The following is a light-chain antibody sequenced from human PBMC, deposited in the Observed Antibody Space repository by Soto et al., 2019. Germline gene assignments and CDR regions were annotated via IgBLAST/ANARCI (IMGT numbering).Light chain of an antibody. V-gene: IGKV3-11*01. CDR1: QSVSSY. CDR3: QQRSNWPPLT. Sequence: EIVLTQSPATLSLSPGERATLSCRASQSVSSYLAWYQQKPGHAPRLLIYDASTLATGIPARCSGSGSGTDCTLTISSLEPEDVAAYYCQQRSNWPPLTFGGGTKVEIK. J-gene: IGKJ4*01. CDR2: DAS.